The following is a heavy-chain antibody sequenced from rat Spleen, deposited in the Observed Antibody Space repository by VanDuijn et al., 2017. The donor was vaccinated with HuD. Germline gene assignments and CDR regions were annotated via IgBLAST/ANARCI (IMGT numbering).Heavy chain of an antibody. CDR1: GFTFRDYY. J-gene: IGHJ3*01. CDR2: ISHAGDIT. D-gene: IGHD1-11*01. CDR3: VKDRDGGYAFAY. V-gene: IGHV5-20*01. Sequence: EVQLVESGGGLVQPGRSLKLSCVASGFTFRDYYMSWVRQSPTKGPEWVAAISHAGDITHYRDSVKGRFTVSRDHAKSSLYLQMDSLRSEETATYYCVKDRDGGYAFAYWGQGTLVTVSS.